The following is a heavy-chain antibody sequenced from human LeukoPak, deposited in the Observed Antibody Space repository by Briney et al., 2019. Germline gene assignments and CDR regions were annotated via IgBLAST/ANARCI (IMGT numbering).Heavy chain of an antibody. J-gene: IGHJ6*04. V-gene: IGHV3-74*01. D-gene: IGHD4-11*01. CDR2: INNDGKLV. Sequence: GGSLRLSCSASGFIFRNYWMHWVRQTPGKGPVWASRINNDGKLVTYADSVKGRFTISRGSAKDTVFLQMNSLRVEDTAVYYCVRGLGDVWGKGTLVTVSS. CDR3: VRGLGDV. CDR1: GFIFRNYW.